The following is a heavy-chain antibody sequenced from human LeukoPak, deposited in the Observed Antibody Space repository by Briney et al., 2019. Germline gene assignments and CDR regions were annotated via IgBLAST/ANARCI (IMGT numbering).Heavy chain of an antibody. CDR2: IRYDGSNK. CDR1: GFTFNRHG. Sequence: PGGSLRLSCAASGFTFNRHGMHWVRQAPGKGLEWVAFIRYDGSNKYYADSMKGRFTISRDNSKNTLYLQMNSLRAEDTAVYYCAKEWYYYDSSGYSVSTGIDYWGQGTLVTVSS. V-gene: IGHV3-30*02. J-gene: IGHJ4*02. D-gene: IGHD3-22*01. CDR3: AKEWYYYDSSGYSVSTGIDY.